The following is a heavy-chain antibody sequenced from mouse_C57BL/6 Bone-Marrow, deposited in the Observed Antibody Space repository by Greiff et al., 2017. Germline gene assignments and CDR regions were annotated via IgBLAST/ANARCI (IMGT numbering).Heavy chain of an antibody. D-gene: IGHD4-1*01. V-gene: IGHV5-6*01. Sequence: EVKVVESGGDLVKPGGSLKLSCAASGFTFSSYGMSWVRQTPDKRLEWVATISSGGSYTYYPDSVKGRFTISRDNAKNTLYLQMSSLKSEDTAMYYCASNWDGAKDYWGQGTSVTVSS. J-gene: IGHJ4*01. CDR2: ISSGGSYT. CDR1: GFTFSSYG. CDR3: ASNWDGAKDY.